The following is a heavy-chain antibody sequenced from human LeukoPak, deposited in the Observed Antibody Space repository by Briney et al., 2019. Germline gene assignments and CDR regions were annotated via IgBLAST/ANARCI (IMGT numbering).Heavy chain of an antibody. J-gene: IGHJ3*02. CDR2: IIPIFGTA. CDR3: AVADGDDILTGRKRKNAFDI. Sequence: SVKVSCKXSGGTFSSYAISWVRQAPGQGLEWMGGIIPIFGTANYAQKFQGRVTITADESTSTAYMELSSLRSEDTAVYYCAVADGDDILTGRKRKNAFDIWGQGTMVTVSS. CDR1: GGTFSSYA. D-gene: IGHD3-9*01. V-gene: IGHV1-69*01.